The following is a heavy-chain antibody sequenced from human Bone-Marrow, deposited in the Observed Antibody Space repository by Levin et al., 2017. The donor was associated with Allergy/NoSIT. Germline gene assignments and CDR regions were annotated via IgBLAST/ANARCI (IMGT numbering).Heavy chain of an antibody. CDR2: ISYDGSIE. V-gene: IGHV3-30*18. CDR1: GFTLSHYG. D-gene: IGHD3-10*01. J-gene: IGHJ6*03. Sequence: SCAASGFTLSHYGMHWARQAPGKGLEWVAVISYDGSIELYADSVKGRFTISRDNSKNTLYLQMSSLRGEDTAVYYCAKEQYGSGRYYMDVWGKGTTVTVSS. CDR3: AKEQYGSGRYYMDV.